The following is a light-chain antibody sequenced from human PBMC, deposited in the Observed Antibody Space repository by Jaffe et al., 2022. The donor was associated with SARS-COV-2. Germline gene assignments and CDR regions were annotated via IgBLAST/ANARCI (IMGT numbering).Light chain of an antibody. CDR1: QSISSW. CDR3: QQYNSYTWT. V-gene: IGKV1-5*03. J-gene: IGKJ1*01. CDR2: KAS. Sequence: DIQMTQSPSTLSASVGDRVTITCRASQSISSWLAWYQQKSGKAPKLLIYKASSLESGVPSRFSGSGSGTEFTLTISSLQPDDSATYYCQQYNSYTWTFGQGTKVEIK.